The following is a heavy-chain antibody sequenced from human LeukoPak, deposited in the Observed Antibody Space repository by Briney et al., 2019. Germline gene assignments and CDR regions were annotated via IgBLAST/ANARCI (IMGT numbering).Heavy chain of an antibody. J-gene: IGHJ4*02. CDR1: GGSISSYY. D-gene: IGHD3-9*01. V-gene: IGHV4-59*01. CDR3: ARLSSGYYRLDY. CDR2: IYYSGST. Sequence: SETLSLTCTVSGGSISSYYWSWIRQPPGKGLEWIGYIYYSGSTNYNPSLKSRVTISVDTSKNQFSLKLSSVTAADTAVYYCARLSSGYYRLDYWGQGTLVTVSS.